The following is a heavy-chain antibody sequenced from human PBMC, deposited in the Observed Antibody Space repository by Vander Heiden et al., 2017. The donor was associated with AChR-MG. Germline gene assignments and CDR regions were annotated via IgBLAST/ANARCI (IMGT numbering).Heavy chain of an antibody. Sequence: QVQLQESGPGLVKPSETLSLTCTVSGGSVRSGSYYWSWIRQPPGKGLEWIGYIYYSGSTNYNPSLKSRVTISVDTSKNQFSLKLSSVTAADTAVYYCARDSYYYDSSGYRIDYWGQGTLVTVSS. J-gene: IGHJ4*02. CDR2: IYYSGST. CDR3: ARDSYYYDSSGYRIDY. CDR1: GGSVRSGSYY. V-gene: IGHV4-61*01. D-gene: IGHD3-22*01.